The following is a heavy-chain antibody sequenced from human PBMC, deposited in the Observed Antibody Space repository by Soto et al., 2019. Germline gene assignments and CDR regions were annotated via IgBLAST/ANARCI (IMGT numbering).Heavy chain of an antibody. CDR2: IYWDGYK. CDR3: AHKGGGDRILDY. V-gene: IGHV2-5*02. D-gene: IGHD3-16*01. CDR1: GFSLSTRGVG. J-gene: IGHJ4*02. Sequence: QITLKESGPTLVKPTQTLTLTCTFSGFSLSTRGVGVGWIRQPPGKALEWLALIYWDGYKHYSPSLESRLTTPEDTSKNQVVLTMTNMDPVDTATYYCAHKGGGDRILDYWGQGTLVTVSS.